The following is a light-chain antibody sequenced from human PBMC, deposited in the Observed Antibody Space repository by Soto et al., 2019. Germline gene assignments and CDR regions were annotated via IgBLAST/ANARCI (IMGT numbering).Light chain of an antibody. CDR1: SSDVGGYNY. Sequence: QSALTQPPSASGSPGQSVTISCTGTSSDVGGYNYVSWYQQHPGKAPKLMIYEVSKRPSGVPDRFSGSKSGNTASLTVSGLQAEDEADYYCQAWDSSTAVFGGGTKVTVL. CDR3: QAWDSSTAV. V-gene: IGLV2-8*01. CDR2: EVS. J-gene: IGLJ2*01.